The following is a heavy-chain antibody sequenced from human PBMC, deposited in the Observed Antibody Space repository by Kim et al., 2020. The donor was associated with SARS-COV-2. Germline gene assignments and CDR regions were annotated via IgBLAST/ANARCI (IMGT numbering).Heavy chain of an antibody. Sequence: YNPSPKSRVTISVDTSKNPFSLGLSSVTAADSAVYFCARSYYYDDGGSSSFDPWGQGSPVTVSS. V-gene: IGHV4-39*01. CDR3: ARSYYYDDGGSSSFDP. D-gene: IGHD3-22*01. J-gene: IGHJ5*02.